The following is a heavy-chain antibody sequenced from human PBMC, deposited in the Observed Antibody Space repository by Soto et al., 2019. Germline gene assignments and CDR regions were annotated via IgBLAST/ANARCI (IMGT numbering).Heavy chain of an antibody. CDR2: IYYTGST. V-gene: IGHV4-39*01. D-gene: IGHD2-8*01. J-gene: IGHJ4*02. CDR3: ARHPGYTVPTVYATHYFDD. CDR1: GDSIGTINYY. Sequence: QLQLQESGPGLVKPSETLSVTCSVSGDSIGTINYYWGWLRQPPGKGPEWIGRIYYTGSTHYNPSLRGRATVSVDTSKNQFSLRLTSVTAADTAVYYCARHPGYTVPTVYATHYFDDWGQGVLVTVSS.